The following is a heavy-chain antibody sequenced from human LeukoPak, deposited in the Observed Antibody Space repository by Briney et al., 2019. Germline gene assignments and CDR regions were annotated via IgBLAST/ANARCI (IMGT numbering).Heavy chain of an antibody. J-gene: IGHJ4*02. V-gene: IGHV4-4*07. CDR3: ARHHYDSSGYYKGYYFDY. D-gene: IGHD3-22*01. Sequence: SETLSLTCTVSGGSISSYYWSWIRQPAGKVREWIGRIYTSGSTNYNPSLKSRVTMSVDTSKNQFSLNLGSVTAAYTAVYYCARHHYDSSGYYKGYYFDYWGQGTLVTVSS. CDR1: GGSISSYY. CDR2: IYTSGST.